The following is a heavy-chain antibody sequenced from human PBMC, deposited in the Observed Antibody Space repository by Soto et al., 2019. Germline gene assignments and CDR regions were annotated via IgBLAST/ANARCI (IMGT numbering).Heavy chain of an antibody. V-gene: IGHV3-33*01. Sequence: GGSPRLSCAASGFTFSSYGMHWVRQAPGKGLEWVAVIWYDGSNKYYADSVKGRFTISRDNSKNTLYLQMNSLRAEDTAVYYCASTVGIYDSSGYSDYWGQGTLVTVS. J-gene: IGHJ4*02. CDR2: IWYDGSNK. CDR3: ASTVGIYDSSGYSDY. CDR1: GFTFSSYG. D-gene: IGHD3-22*01.